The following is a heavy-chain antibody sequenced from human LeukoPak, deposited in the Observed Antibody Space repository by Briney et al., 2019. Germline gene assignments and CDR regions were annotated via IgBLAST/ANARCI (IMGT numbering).Heavy chain of an antibody. J-gene: IGHJ1*01. D-gene: IGHD2-15*01. CDR2: INNIGTH. CDR1: GGSFSGYF. CDR3: ARRLLGYCSGGSCYSGYFQH. Sequence: SETLSLTCAVYGGSFSGYFWSWIRPPPGKGLEGSGEINNIGTHNHNPSLKSRVTISVDTSKNQFSLKLSSVTAADTAVYYCARRLLGYCSGGSCYSGYFQHWGQGTLVTVSS. V-gene: IGHV4-34*01.